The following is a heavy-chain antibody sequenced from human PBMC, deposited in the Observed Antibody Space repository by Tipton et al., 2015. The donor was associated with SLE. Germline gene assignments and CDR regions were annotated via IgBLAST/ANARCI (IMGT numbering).Heavy chain of an antibody. V-gene: IGHV4-31*03. J-gene: IGHJ4*02. D-gene: IGHD3-16*02. CDR3: ARGRVDYIRGTYRPSSLDY. CDR2: IYYTGTT. CDR1: GYSISSGYY. Sequence: TLSLTCTVSGYSISSGYYWSWIRQLPGKGLEWIGYIYYTGTTYYNPSLRGRLTISLDTSKNQISLRLTSATAAVTAVYYCARGRVDYIRGTYRPSSLDYWGQGTQVTVSS.